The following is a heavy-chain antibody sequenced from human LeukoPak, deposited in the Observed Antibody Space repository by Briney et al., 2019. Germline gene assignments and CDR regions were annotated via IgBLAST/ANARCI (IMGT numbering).Heavy chain of an antibody. CDR2: IKQDGSEK. CDR1: GFTFSSYW. J-gene: IGHJ5*02. D-gene: IGHD6-13*01. CDR3: ASSYSSSWYSKAGNWFDP. V-gene: IGHV3-7*01. Sequence: GGSLRLSCAASGFTFSSYWMSWVRQAPGKGLEWVANIKQDGSEKYYVDSVKGRFTISRDNAKNSLYLQMNSLRAEDTAVYYCASSYSSSWYSKAGNWFDPWGQGTLVTVSS.